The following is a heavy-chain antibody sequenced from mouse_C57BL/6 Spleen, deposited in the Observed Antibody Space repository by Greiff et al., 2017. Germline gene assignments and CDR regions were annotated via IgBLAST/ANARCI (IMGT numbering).Heavy chain of an antibody. V-gene: IGHV3-1*01. CDR1: GYSITSGYD. CDR3: ARDRNWVFDY. D-gene: IGHD4-1*01. J-gene: IGHJ2*01. Sequence: EVKLQESGPGMVKPSQSLSLTCTVTGYSITSGYDWHWIRHFPGNKLEWMGYISYSGSTNYNPSLKSRISITHDTSKNHFFLKLNSVTTEDTATYYCARDRNWVFDYWGQGTTLTVSS. CDR2: ISYSGST.